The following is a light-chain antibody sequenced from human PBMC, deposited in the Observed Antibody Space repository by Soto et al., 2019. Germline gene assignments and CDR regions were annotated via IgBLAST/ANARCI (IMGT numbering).Light chain of an antibody. CDR1: QGISTY. CDR2: GAS. CDR3: QQYNTYPLT. Sequence: DVQMTQSPSSLSASVGDRVTITCRASQGISTYLAWFQQKPGKAPKPLIYGASRLQSGVPSKFIGNGSGTNFTLPINSLQAEDFATYCCQQYNTYPLTCGGGTKVEIK. V-gene: IGKV1-16*02. J-gene: IGKJ4*01.